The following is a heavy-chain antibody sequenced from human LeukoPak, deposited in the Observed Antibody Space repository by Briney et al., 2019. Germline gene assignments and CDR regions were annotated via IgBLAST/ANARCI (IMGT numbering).Heavy chain of an antibody. CDR2: ISSSSGTI. CDR3: ARDLLSGSGAFDI. Sequence: GGSLRLSCAASGFTFSSYSMDWVRQAPGKGLEWVSYISSSSGTIYYADSVKGRFTVSRDNGKNSLYLEMNSLRAEDTAVYYCARDLLSGSGAFDIWGQGTMVTVSS. V-gene: IGHV3-48*01. D-gene: IGHD3-10*01. CDR1: GFTFSSYS. J-gene: IGHJ3*02.